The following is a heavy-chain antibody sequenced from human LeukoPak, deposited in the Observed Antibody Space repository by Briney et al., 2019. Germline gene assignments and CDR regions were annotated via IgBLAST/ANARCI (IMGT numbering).Heavy chain of an antibody. V-gene: IGHV1-18*01. Sequence: GTSVKVSCKAAGYTFTSYGISWVRRAPGQGLEWMGWISAYNGNTNYAQKLQGRVTMTPDTPTSTAYMALRSLRSDATAVYYCARGSGYESSDYWGQGTLVTVSS. D-gene: IGHD5-12*01. CDR3: ARGSGYESSDY. CDR1: GYTFTSYG. J-gene: IGHJ4*02. CDR2: ISAYNGNT.